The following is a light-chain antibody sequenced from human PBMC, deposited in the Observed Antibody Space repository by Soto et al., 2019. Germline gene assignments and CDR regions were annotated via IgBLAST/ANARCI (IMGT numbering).Light chain of an antibody. CDR3: QSYDSSLSGLYV. CDR1: RSNIGAGYD. Sequence: QSVLTHPPSVSGAPGQRVTISCTGSRSNIGAGYDVHWYQQLPGTAPKLLIYGNSNRPSGVPDRFSGSKSGTSASLAITGLQAEDEADYYCQSYDSSLSGLYVFGTGTKLTVL. J-gene: IGLJ1*01. CDR2: GNS. V-gene: IGLV1-40*01.